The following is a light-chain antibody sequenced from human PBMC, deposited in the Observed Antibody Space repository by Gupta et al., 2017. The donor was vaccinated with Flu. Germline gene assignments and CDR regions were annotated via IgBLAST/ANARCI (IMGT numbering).Light chain of an antibody. V-gene: IGLV3-21*02. CDR3: QVWDSSSDRGV. Sequence: SFVLTQPPSVSVAPGQTARIACGGNNIASKAVHWYQQEPGQAPVLVVNDDSDRPSGIPERFSGSNSGNTATLSISRVEAGDEADYYCQVWDSSSDRGVFGGGTKLTVL. CDR2: DDS. J-gene: IGLJ3*02. CDR1: NIASKA.